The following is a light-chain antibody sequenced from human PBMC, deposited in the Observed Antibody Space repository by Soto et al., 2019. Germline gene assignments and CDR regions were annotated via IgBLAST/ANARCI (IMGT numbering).Light chain of an antibody. J-gene: IGLJ2*01. Sequence: QAVVTQEPSLTVSPGGTVTLTCSSSTGAVTSGHYPYWFQQKPGQAPRTLIYDTSNKHSWTPARFSGSLLGGKAALTLSGAQPEDEAEYYCLLFYSDVRGVFGGGTKLTVL. V-gene: IGLV7-46*01. CDR1: TGAVTSGHY. CDR3: LLFYSDVRGV. CDR2: DTS.